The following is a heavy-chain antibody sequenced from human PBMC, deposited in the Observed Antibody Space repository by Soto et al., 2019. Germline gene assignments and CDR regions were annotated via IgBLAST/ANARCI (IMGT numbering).Heavy chain of an antibody. CDR2: ISGSGGST. Sequence: PGGSPRLSCAASGFTFSSYAMSWVRQAPRKGLEWVSAISGSGGSTYYADSVKGRFTISRDNSKNTLYLQMNSLRAEDTAVYYCAKDIVATISFDAFDIWGQGTMVTVSS. CDR3: AKDIVATISFDAFDI. J-gene: IGHJ3*02. V-gene: IGHV3-23*01. CDR1: GFTFSSYA. D-gene: IGHD5-12*01.